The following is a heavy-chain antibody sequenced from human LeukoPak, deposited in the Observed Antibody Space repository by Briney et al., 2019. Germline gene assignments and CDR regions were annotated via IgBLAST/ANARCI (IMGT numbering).Heavy chain of an antibody. CDR1: GFTFSSYW. Sequence: GGSLRLSCAASGFTFSSYWMSWVHQAPGKGLEWVANIKQDGSEKYYVDSVKGRFTVSRDNAKNSLYLQMNSLRAEDTAVYYCARDSPVAGFDYWGQGTLVTVSS. CDR2: IKQDGSEK. V-gene: IGHV3-7*01. CDR3: ARDSPVAGFDY. D-gene: IGHD6-19*01. J-gene: IGHJ4*02.